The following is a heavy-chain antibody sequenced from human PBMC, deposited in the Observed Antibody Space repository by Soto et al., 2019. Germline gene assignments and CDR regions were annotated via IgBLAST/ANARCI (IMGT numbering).Heavy chain of an antibody. D-gene: IGHD6-19*01. V-gene: IGHV1-18*01. CDR2: ISAYNGNT. CDR1: GYTFTSYG. CDR3: ATESDISGWYVPGY. Sequence: QVQLVQSGAEVKKPGASVKVSCKASGYTFTSYGISWVRQAPGQGLEWMGWISAYNGNTNYAQKLQGRVTMTTGTSTSTAYLELRSLRSDDTAVYYCATESDISGWYVPGYLGQGTLVTVSS. J-gene: IGHJ4*02.